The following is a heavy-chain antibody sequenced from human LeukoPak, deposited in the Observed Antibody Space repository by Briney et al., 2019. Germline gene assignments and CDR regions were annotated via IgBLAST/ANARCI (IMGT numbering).Heavy chain of an antibody. CDR2: ISHDGSKR. D-gene: IGHD3-3*01. CDR3: ARVGTMSGAYDALDI. J-gene: IGHJ3*02. CDR1: GFTFSNAW. V-gene: IGHV3-30*03. Sequence: GGSLRLSCAASGFTFSNAWMNWVRQAPGKGLEWVASISHDGSKRDFADSVKGRFTTSRDNSKNTLYLLVNSLRVEDTAVYYCARVGTMSGAYDALDIWGQGTLVTVSS.